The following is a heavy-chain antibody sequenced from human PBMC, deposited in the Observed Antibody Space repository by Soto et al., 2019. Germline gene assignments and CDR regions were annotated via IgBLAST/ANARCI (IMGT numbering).Heavy chain of an antibody. CDR3: AKSPRKYIVVVVAAAYYFDY. Sequence: PGGSLRLSCAASGFTFSSYAMSWVRQAPGKGLEWVSAISGSGGSTYYADSVKGRFTISRDNSKNTLYLQMNSLRAEDTAVYYCAKSPRKYIVVVVAAAYYFDYWGQGTLVTVSS. D-gene: IGHD2-15*01. J-gene: IGHJ4*02. CDR2: ISGSGGST. CDR1: GFTFSSYA. V-gene: IGHV3-23*01.